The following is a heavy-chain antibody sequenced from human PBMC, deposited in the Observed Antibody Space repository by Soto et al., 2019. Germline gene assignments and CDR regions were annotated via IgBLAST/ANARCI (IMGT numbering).Heavy chain of an antibody. CDR3: ARSAQWDGFDP. V-gene: IGHV4-31*03. CDR1: AGSISTINYY. J-gene: IGHJ3*01. CDR2: ISYSGST. D-gene: IGHD2-8*01. Sequence: QVQLQESGPGLVRPSQTLSLTCTVSAGSISTINYYWRWIRQHPEKGLEWIGYISYSGSTFYHSSLKSRVTISLDTSKQQFSLTLTSVPAADTAVYYCARSAQWDGFDPWGQGTIVTVSS.